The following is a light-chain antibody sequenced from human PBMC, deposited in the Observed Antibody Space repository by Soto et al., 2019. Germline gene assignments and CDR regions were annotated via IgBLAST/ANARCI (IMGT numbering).Light chain of an antibody. CDR1: QSVSSNY. V-gene: IGKV3-20*01. J-gene: IGKJ1*01. Sequence: EIVLTQSPGTLFLSPGERATLSCRASQSVSSNYLAWYQQKPGQAPRLLIYGASSRATGIPDRFSGSGSGTDFTLTISRLAPEDFAVYYCQQYGSSPETFGQGTKVDIK. CDR3: QQYGSSPET. CDR2: GAS.